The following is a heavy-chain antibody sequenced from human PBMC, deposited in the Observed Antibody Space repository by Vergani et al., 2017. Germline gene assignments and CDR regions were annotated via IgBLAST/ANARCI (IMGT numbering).Heavy chain of an antibody. CDR2: IHNRGKT. D-gene: IGHD2-21*01. CDR3: ARSQGDYWYFDL. J-gene: IGHJ2*01. CDR1: GYSIGSGFY. V-gene: IGHV4-38-2*01. Sequence: QVRLEESGPGLVKPSETLSLTCSVSGYSIGSGFYWAWIRQSPGEGLQWLTSIHNRGKTYHNPSLKSRVSVSLDTSKNRFSLNLTSVTATATAVYYCARSQGDYWYFDLLGPGSLVTVSS.